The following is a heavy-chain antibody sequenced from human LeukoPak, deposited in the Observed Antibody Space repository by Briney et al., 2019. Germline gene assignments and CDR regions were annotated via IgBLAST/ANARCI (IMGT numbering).Heavy chain of an antibody. CDR3: ARVPDGDYDWFDP. CDR1: GFTFSSYW. J-gene: IGHJ5*02. Sequence: GGSLRLSCAASGFTFSSYWMSWVRQAPGKGLEWVANIKQDGSEKYYVDSVKGRFTISRDNAKNSLYLQMNSLRAEDTAVYYCARVPDGDYDWFDPWGQGTLVTVSS. CDR2: IKQDGSEK. D-gene: IGHD4-17*01. V-gene: IGHV3-7*01.